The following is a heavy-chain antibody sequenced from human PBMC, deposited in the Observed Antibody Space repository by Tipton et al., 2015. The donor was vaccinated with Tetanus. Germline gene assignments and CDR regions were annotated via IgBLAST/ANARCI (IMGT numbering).Heavy chain of an antibody. V-gene: IGHV3-23*03. J-gene: IGHJ5*02. CDR2: LYADVDVA. D-gene: IGHD5-12*01. CDR1: GFTFSTYI. CDR3: AKDSRHTGYDADL. Sequence: SLRLSCVASGFTFSTYILHWVRQAPGKGLEWVSVLYADVDVAYYADSVRGRFIISRDKSENTLYLQMNSLRAEDTATYYCAKDSRHTGYDADLWGQGTLVAVSS.